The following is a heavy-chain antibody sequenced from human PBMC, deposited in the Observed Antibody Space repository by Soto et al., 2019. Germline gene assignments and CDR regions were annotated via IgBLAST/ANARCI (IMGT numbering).Heavy chain of an antibody. J-gene: IGHJ4*02. CDR3: AKAGGAAGTVDYFDY. CDR2: ISGSAGST. D-gene: IGHD6-13*01. Sequence: GGSLRLSCAASGFTFSNYAINWVRQSPGKGLEWVSVISGSAGSTYYADSVKGRFTITRDNSKNTLYLQMNSLRAEDTAVYYCAKAGGAAGTVDYFDYWGQGTLVTVSS. V-gene: IGHV3-23*01. CDR1: GFTFSNYA.